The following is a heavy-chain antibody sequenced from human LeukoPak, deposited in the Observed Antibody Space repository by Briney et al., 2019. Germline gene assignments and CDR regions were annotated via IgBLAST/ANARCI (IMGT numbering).Heavy chain of an antibody. CDR3: ARDRSGSYSSGFDY. Sequence: SQTLSLTCAISGDSVSSNSAAWNWIRQSPSRGLEWLGRTYYRHKWYNDYAVSVKSRIAINPDTSKNQFSLQLSSVTPEDTAMYYCARDRSGSYSSGFDYWGQGTLVTVSS. V-gene: IGHV6-1*01. D-gene: IGHD1-26*01. CDR2: TYYRHKWYN. CDR1: GDSVSSNSAA. J-gene: IGHJ4*02.